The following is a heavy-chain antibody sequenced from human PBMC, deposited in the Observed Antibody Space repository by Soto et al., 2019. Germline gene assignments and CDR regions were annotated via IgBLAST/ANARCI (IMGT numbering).Heavy chain of an antibody. CDR2: IISIFGTS. CDR3: AQARLLLGGYYYYGMDV. D-gene: IGHD2-15*01. Sequence: SVKDSFKATGGTFSSYAVSGLRQPPSQGLEWMGGIISIFGTSNYAQKFQGRATITAEGSTSEANMEPSSQRARGAAVYDCAQARLLLGGYYYYGMDVWGQGTTVTVSS. V-gene: IGHV1-69*13. CDR1: GGTFSSYA. J-gene: IGHJ6*02.